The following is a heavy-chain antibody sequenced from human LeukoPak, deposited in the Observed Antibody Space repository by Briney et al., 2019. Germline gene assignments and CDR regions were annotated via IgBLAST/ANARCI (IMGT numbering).Heavy chain of an antibody. J-gene: IGHJ4*02. Sequence: GGALRLSCAAYGFTFSSYRMNGVRRAPGKGLNWVSSISSSLGYIYSADSVKGRFTISRDNAKNSLYLQMNSLRAEDTAVYYCARGPRGISSTDDYWGQGTLVTVSS. V-gene: IGHV3-21*06. D-gene: IGHD6-13*01. CDR1: GFTFSSYR. CDR3: ARGPRGISSTDDY. CDR2: ISSSLGYI.